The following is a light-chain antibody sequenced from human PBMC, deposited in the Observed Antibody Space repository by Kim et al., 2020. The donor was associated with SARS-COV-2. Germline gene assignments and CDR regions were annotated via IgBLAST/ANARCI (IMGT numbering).Light chain of an antibody. Sequence: SPEQTASITCSGDKLGDKHASWYQQKPGQSPVLVIYQDNKRPSGIPARFSGSNSGNTATLTISGTQAMDEADYYCQAWDTSTTYVFGTGTKVTVL. CDR1: KLGDKH. V-gene: IGLV3-1*01. CDR3: QAWDTSTTYV. J-gene: IGLJ1*01. CDR2: QDN.